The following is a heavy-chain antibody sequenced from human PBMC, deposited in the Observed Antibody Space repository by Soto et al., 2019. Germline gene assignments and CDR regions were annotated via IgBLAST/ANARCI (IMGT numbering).Heavy chain of an antibody. CDR1: GFTLRGRS. CDR3: ARGWFGQDV. D-gene: IGHD3-10*01. CDR2: IDNAGIDS. V-gene: IGHV3-74*01. Sequence: EVQLVESGGGLVQPGGSLRLSCAASGFTLRGRSMHWVRQAPGKGLVWVSGIDNAGIDSTYADSVKGRFTSSRDNAKNMLYLQMNSLRVEDTAVYYCARGWFGQDVWGKGTTVTVSS. J-gene: IGHJ6*04.